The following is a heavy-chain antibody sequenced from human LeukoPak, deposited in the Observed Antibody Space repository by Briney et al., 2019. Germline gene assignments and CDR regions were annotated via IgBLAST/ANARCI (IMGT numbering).Heavy chain of an antibody. CDR2: IKSKTDGGTT. Sequence: RGSLRLSCAASGFTFSNAWMSWVRQAPGKGLEWVGRIKSKTDGGTTDYAVPVKGRFTISRDDSKNTLYLQMNSLKTEDTAVYYCTTDLDSSGYYYLFDYWGQGTLVTVSS. J-gene: IGHJ4*02. CDR1: GFTFSNAW. D-gene: IGHD3-22*01. V-gene: IGHV3-15*01. CDR3: TTDLDSSGYYYLFDY.